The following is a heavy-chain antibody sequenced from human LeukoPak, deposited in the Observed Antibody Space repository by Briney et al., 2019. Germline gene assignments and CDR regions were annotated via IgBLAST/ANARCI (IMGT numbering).Heavy chain of an antibody. CDR1: GFTFSSYW. CDR3: ARDPYYYNSGSFAAFDI. V-gene: IGHV3-7*01. D-gene: IGHD3-10*01. J-gene: IGHJ3*02. CDR2: IKPDGDEK. Sequence: PGGSLRLSCAASGFTFSSYWMSWVRQAPGKGLEWVANIKPDGDEKYYVDSVKGRFTISRDNAKNSLYLQMDSLTAEDTALYYCARDPYYYNSGSFAAFDIWGQGTMVTVSS.